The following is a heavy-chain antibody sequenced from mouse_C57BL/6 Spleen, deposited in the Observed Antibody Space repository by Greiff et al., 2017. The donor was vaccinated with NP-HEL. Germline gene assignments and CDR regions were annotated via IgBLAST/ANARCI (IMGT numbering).Heavy chain of an antibody. CDR2: IDPSDSYT. Sequence: VKLQESGAELVMPGASVKLSCKASGYTFTSYWMHWVKQRPGQGLEWIGEIDPSDSYTNYNQKFKGKSTLTVDKSSSTAYMQLSSLTSEDSAVYYCARITTVVATDYWGQGTTLTVSS. V-gene: IGHV1-69*01. J-gene: IGHJ2*01. D-gene: IGHD1-1*01. CDR3: ARITTVVATDY. CDR1: GYTFTSYW.